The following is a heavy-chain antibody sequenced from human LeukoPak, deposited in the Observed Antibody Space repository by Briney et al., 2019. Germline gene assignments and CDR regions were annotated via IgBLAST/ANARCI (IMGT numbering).Heavy chain of an antibody. D-gene: IGHD3-22*01. J-gene: IGHJ3*01. Sequence: SETLSLTCTVSGGSISSGGYSWSWIRQPPGKGLEWIGYIYHSGSTYYNPSLKSRVTISVDRSKNQFSLKLNSVAAADTAVYYCATSSGYILTVWGQGTMVTVSS. V-gene: IGHV4-30-2*01. CDR3: ATSSGYILTV. CDR2: IYHSGST. CDR1: GGSISSGGYS.